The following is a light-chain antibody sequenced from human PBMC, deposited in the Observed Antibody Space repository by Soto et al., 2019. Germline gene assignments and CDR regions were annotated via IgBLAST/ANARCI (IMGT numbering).Light chain of an antibody. Sequence: VLTQSPGTLSLSPGERATLSCRASQNIATQFFTWYQQRPGQAPRVLIYGTSTRATGIPDRFSGSGSGTDSTLTISRLEPEDFAVYYGQQYSSSSGYTFGQGTKLEIK. V-gene: IGKV3-20*01. CDR3: QQYSSSSGYT. J-gene: IGKJ2*01. CDR1: QNIATQF. CDR2: GTS.